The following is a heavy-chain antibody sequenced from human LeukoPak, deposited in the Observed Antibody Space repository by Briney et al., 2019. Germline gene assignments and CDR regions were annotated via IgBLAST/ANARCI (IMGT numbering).Heavy chain of an antibody. D-gene: IGHD3-22*01. CDR2: IKSKADGGTT. CDR3: ATAPSYYSDSSDSYLKPFDI. Sequence: GGSLRLSCAASGFTFGKVWMSWGRQAPGKGLEWLGRIKSKADGGTTEYAAPVKGRFTISRDDSKNTLFLQMNSLRIEDTAVYYCATAPSYYSDSSDSYLKPFDIWGQGTMVTVSS. CDR1: GFTFGKVW. J-gene: IGHJ3*02. V-gene: IGHV3-15*01.